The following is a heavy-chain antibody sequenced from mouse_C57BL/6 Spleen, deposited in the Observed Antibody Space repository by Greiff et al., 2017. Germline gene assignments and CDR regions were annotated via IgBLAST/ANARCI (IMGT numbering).Heavy chain of an antibody. Sequence: QVQLQQPGAELVKPGASVKLSCKASGYTFTSYWMHWVKQRPGRGLEWIGRIDPNSGGTKYNEKFKSKATLTVDKPSSTAYRQLSRLTSEDSAVYYGAREGLYGYVYYAMDYWGQGTSVTVSS. CDR1: GYTFTSYW. V-gene: IGHV1-72*01. J-gene: IGHJ4*01. CDR3: AREGLYGYVYYAMDY. CDR2: IDPNSGGT. D-gene: IGHD2-2*01.